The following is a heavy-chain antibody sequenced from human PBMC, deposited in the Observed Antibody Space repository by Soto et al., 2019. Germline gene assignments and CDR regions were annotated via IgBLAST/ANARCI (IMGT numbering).Heavy chain of an antibody. Sequence: ASVKVSCKASGYTFTGYYMHWVRQAPGQGLEWMGWINPKSGDTNYAQKFRDRVTMTRDTSITTFYIELSRLTSDDTAVYYCARDLGPRFTTIPGFDPWGQGTLVTVSS. CDR1: GYTFTGYY. V-gene: IGHV1-2*02. CDR2: INPKSGDT. CDR3: ARDLGPRFTTIPGFDP. D-gene: IGHD3-22*01. J-gene: IGHJ5*02.